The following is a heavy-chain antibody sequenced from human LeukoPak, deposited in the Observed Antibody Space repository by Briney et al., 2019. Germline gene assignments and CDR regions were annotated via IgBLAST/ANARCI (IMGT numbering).Heavy chain of an antibody. V-gene: IGHV3-23*01. J-gene: IGHJ3*02. CDR3: AKEEGYYDFWSGYPTAFDI. Sequence: GGSLRLSCAASGFTFTTYAMTWVRQAPGKGLEWVSAIGGSGGSTYYADSVKGRFTISRDNSKNTLYLQMNSLRAEDTAVYYCAKEEGYYDFWSGYPTAFDIWGQGTMVTVSS. CDR1: GFTFTTYA. D-gene: IGHD3-3*01. CDR2: IGGSGGST.